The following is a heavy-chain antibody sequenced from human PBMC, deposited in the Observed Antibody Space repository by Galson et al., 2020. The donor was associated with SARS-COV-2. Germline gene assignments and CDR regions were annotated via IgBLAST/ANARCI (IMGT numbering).Heavy chain of an antibody. CDR2: INHSSST. V-gene: IGHV4-34*01. J-gene: IGHJ6*02. Sequence: SQASETLSLTCTVYGGSFNDYFWTWIRQPPGKGLEWIGEINHSSSTNYNPSLESRVTMSVDTSKNQFSLNLSPVTAADTAVYYCARVRALALNYYYYGMDVWGQGTTVTVSS. CDR3: ARVRALALNYYYYGMDV. D-gene: IGHD1-1*01. CDR1: GGSFNDYF.